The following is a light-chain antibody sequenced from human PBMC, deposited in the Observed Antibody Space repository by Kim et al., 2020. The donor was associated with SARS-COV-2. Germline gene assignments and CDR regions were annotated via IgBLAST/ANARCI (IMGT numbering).Light chain of an antibody. CDR1: QDVKKY. Sequence: PVGGRVTITCPASQDVKKYLNWYQQKPGKAPKLLIYDAANLETGVPSRFSGSGSETDFTFTINSLQPEDIATYFCHQYESLPYTFGQGTKLEI. V-gene: IGKV1-33*01. CDR2: DAA. J-gene: IGKJ2*01. CDR3: HQYESLPYT.